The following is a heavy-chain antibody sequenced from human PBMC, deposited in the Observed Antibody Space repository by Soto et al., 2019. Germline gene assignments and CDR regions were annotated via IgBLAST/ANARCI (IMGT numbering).Heavy chain of an antibody. CDR1: GFTLSNYW. V-gene: IGHV3-7*01. D-gene: IGHD2-21*01. CDR2: INKDGSQK. Sequence: GGSLRLSCAASGFTLSNYWMTWVRQAPGKGLEWVANINKDGSQKNYVDSVKGRFTVSRDNAKNSLFLQLNSLRDEDTAVYYCAKEKEPCTDTTCYSGPFDSWGQGTLVTVSS. CDR3: AKEKEPCTDTTCYSGPFDS. J-gene: IGHJ5*01.